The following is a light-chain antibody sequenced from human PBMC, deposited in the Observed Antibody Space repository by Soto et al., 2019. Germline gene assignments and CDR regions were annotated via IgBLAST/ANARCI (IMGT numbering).Light chain of an antibody. CDR3: ATWDDNLNIWV. CDR1: TSNIGTNS. J-gene: IGLJ3*02. Sequence: QSVLTQPPSASGTLGQRVTISCSGSTSNIGTNSVNWYQHLPATAPNLLIYDNNQRPSEVPDRFSGSRSGTSASLAISGLQFEDEAEYFCATWDDNLNIWVFGAETKLTVL. V-gene: IGLV1-44*01. CDR2: DNN.